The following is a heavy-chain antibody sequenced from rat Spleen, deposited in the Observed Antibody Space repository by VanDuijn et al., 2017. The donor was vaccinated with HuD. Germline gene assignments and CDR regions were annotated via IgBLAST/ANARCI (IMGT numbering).Heavy chain of an antibody. D-gene: IGHD1-2*01. V-gene: IGHV5S13*01. CDR3: TTSNYYSSFIYLDA. CDR2: ISTGGTGT. J-gene: IGHJ4*01. Sequence: EVQLVESGGGLVQPGRSLKLSCAASGFTFNNYGMAWVRQTPTKGLEWVASISTGGTGTHYPDSVKGRFTISRDPAQNTLYLQMDSLRSEDTATYYCTTSNYYSSFIYLDAWGQGASVTVSS. CDR1: GFTFNNYG.